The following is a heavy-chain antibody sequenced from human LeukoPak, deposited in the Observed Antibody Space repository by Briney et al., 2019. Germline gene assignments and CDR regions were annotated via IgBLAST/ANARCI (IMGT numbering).Heavy chain of an antibody. CDR1: GGSIRSHY. CDR2: IYYSGST. D-gene: IGHD3-9*01. CDR3: ARAGTNYDILTGLPRDWFDP. J-gene: IGHJ5*02. V-gene: IGHV4-59*08. Sequence: SETLSLTCTVSGGSIRSHYWSWIRQPPGKGLEWIAYIYYSGSTNYNPSLKSRVTISVDTSKNQFSLKLSSVTAADTAVYYCARAGTNYDILTGLPRDWFDPWGQGTLVTVSS.